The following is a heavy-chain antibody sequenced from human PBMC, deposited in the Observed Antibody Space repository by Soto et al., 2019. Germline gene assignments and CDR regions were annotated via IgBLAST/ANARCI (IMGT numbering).Heavy chain of an antibody. Sequence: QVTLKECGPVLVKPTETLTLTCTVSGFSLSNARMGVSWIRQPPGKALEWLAHIFSNDEKSYSTSLKSRLTISKDTSKSQVVLTMTNMDPVDTATYYCARIVVPGYAFDIWGQGTMVTVSS. CDR2: IFSNDEK. V-gene: IGHV2-26*01. CDR1: GFSLSNARMG. J-gene: IGHJ3*02. D-gene: IGHD2-15*01. CDR3: ARIVVPGYAFDI.